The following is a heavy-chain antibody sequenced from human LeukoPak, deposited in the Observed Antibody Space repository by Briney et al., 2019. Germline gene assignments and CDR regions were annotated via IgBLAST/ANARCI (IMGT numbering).Heavy chain of an antibody. V-gene: IGHV3-21*01. CDR2: ISSNSSYI. CDR1: GFTFSSYS. CDR3: AREGALGDYLDY. Sequence: GGSLRPSCAASGFTFSSYSMNWVRQAPGKGLEWVSSISSNSSYIYYADSVKGRFTISRDNAKNSLYLQMNSLRAEDTAVYYCAREGALGDYLDYWGQGTLVTVSS. J-gene: IGHJ4*02. D-gene: IGHD3-16*01.